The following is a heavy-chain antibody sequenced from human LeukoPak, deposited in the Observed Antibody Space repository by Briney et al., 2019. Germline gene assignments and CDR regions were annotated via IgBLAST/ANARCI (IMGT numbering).Heavy chain of an antibody. V-gene: IGHV1-69*13. D-gene: IGHD3-3*01. CDR1: GGTFSSYA. Sequence: SVKVSCKASGGTFSSYAISWVRQAPGQGLEWMGGTIPIFGTANYAQKFQGRVTITADESTSTAYMELSSLRSEDTAVYYCARARKTYYDFWSGYYPVDYWGQGTLVTVSS. CDR3: ARARKTYYDFWSGYYPVDY. J-gene: IGHJ4*02. CDR2: TIPIFGTA.